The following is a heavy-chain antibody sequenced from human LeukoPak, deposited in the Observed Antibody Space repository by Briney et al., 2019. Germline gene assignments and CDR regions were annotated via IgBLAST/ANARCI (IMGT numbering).Heavy chain of an antibody. J-gene: IGHJ3*01. D-gene: IGHD4-23*01. V-gene: IGHV3-66*01. Sequence: GGSLRLSCAVSGSTVSSNYMTWVRQAPGKGLEWVSVIYSGGSTFYADSVTGRFTISRDNSKNTLYLQRNSLRVDDTAVYYCTSREYGGNSPAFDFWGQGTRVTVSS. CDR2: IYSGGST. CDR1: GSTVSSNY. CDR3: TSREYGGNSPAFDF.